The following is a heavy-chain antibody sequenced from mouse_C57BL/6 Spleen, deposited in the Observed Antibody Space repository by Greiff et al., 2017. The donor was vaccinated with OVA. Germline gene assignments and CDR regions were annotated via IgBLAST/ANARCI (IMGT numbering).Heavy chain of an antibody. J-gene: IGHJ2*01. Sequence: QVTLKESGPGLVAPSQSLSITCTVSRFSLTSYAISWVRQPPGKGLEWLGVIWTGGGRNYNSALKSRLSISKDNSKSQVFLKMNSLQTDDTARYYCARVAYYLDYWGQGTTLTVSS. CDR2: IWTGGGR. CDR3: ARVAYYLDY. CDR1: RFSLTSYA. V-gene: IGHV2-9-1*01.